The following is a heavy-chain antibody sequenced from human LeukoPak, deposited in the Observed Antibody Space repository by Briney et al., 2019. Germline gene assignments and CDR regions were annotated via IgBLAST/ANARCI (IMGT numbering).Heavy chain of an antibody. D-gene: IGHD6-13*01. CDR2: ISGSGGST. J-gene: IGHJ4*02. CDR3: AKDGSSSWYGTYDS. CDR1: GCTFSNYA. Sequence: PGGSLRLSCAASGCTFSNYAMSWVRQAPGKGLEWIASISGSGGSTFCADSVKGRFTISRDNSRNTLYLQMNSLRVEDTAVYYCAKDGSSSWYGTYDSWGQGTLVTVSS. V-gene: IGHV3-23*01.